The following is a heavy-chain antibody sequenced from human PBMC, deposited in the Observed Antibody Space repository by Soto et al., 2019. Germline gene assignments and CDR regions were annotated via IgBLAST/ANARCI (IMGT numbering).Heavy chain of an antibody. Sequence: QVQLVQSGAEVKKPGASVKVSCKASGYTFTSYGISWVRQAPGQGHEWMGWISAYNGNTNYAQKFQGRVTMTTDTTTSTAYMERRSLRSADTAGYYCASSLLVGYGLEGESDWGQGTLVTVSS. CDR2: ISAYNGNT. D-gene: IGHD5-18*01. CDR1: GYTFTSYG. V-gene: IGHV1-18*01. CDR3: ASSLLVGYGLEGESD. J-gene: IGHJ4*02.